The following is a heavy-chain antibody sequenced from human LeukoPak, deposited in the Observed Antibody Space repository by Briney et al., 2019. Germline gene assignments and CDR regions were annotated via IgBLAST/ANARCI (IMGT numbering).Heavy chain of an antibody. J-gene: IGHJ4*02. CDR1: GFTFSDYY. D-gene: IGHD3-10*01. CDR2: ISSSGMTI. Sequence: GGSLRLSCAASGFTFSDYYMTWISQAPGKGLEWVSYISSSGMTIHYADSVKGRFTISRDNAKKSLYLEMNSLRAEDTAVYYCARDQYGLGYGSLFDYWGQGTLVTVSS. V-gene: IGHV3-11*01. CDR3: ARDQYGLGYGSLFDY.